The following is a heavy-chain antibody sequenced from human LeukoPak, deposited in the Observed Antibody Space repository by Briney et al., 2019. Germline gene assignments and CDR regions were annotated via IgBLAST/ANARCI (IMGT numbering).Heavy chain of an antibody. D-gene: IGHD3-3*01. CDR1: GYSFTSYW. CDR2: IYPGDSDT. CDR3: ARLGDFWSGCYSRPDYYYYYMDV. J-gene: IGHJ6*03. Sequence: GESLKISCKGSGYSFTSYWIGWVRQMPGKGLEWMGIIYPGDSDTRYSPSFQGQVTISADKSISTAYLQWSSLKASDTAMYYCARLGDFWSGCYSRPDYYYYYMDVWGKGTTVTVSS. V-gene: IGHV5-51*01.